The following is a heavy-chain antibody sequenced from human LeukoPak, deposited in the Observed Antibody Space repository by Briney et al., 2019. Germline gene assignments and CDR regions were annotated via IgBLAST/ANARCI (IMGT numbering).Heavy chain of an antibody. D-gene: IGHD4-11*01. CDR3: AADHDYSLSYDSYGPLDA. Sequence: ASVKVSCKASGFTFSSSAVQWVRQARGQRFEWIGWIGVGSGNTNYAERFQDRVTITRDMSTSTTYMELSSLRSEDTAVYYCAADHDYSLSYDSYGPLDAWGQGTLVTVSS. J-gene: IGHJ5*02. CDR1: GFTFSSSA. V-gene: IGHV1-58*01. CDR2: IGVGSGNT.